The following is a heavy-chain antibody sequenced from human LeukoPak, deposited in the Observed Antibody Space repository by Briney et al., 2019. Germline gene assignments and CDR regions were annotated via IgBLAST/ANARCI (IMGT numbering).Heavy chain of an antibody. CDR1: GGSISSGGYY. CDR3: ASSPVTTSASRRYYFDY. D-gene: IGHD4-17*01. Sequence: SSQTLSLTCTVSGGSISSGGYYWSWIRQHPGKGLEWIGEINHSGSTNYNPSLKSRVTISVDTSKNQFSLKLSSVTAADTAVYYCASSPVTTSASRRYYFDYWGQGTLVTVSS. CDR2: INHSGST. V-gene: IGHV4-31*03. J-gene: IGHJ4*02.